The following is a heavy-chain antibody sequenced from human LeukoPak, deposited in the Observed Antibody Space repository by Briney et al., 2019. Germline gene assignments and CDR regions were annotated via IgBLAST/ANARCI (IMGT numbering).Heavy chain of an antibody. CDR1: GFTFSSYA. J-gene: IGHJ4*02. CDR3: ARDHYDSSGYYRPLDY. D-gene: IGHD3-22*01. CDR2: ISGSGGST. V-gene: IGHV3-23*01. Sequence: PGGSLRLSCAASGFTFSSYAMSWVRQAPGKGLEWVSAISGSGGSTYYADSVKGRFTISRDNSKNTLYLQMNSLRAEDTAVYYCARDHYDSSGYYRPLDYWGQGTLVTVSS.